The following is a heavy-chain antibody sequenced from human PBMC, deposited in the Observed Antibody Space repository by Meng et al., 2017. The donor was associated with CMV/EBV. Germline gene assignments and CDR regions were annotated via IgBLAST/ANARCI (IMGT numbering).Heavy chain of an antibody. D-gene: IGHD4-23*01. V-gene: IGHV3-66*02. J-gene: IGHJ4*02. CDR2: TYTDGTT. CDR1: GFTVSTNY. CDR3: AKSTVVNLGGF. Sequence: GESLKISCAASGFTVSTNYMSWVRQAPGKGLEWVSITYTDGTTYYADSVKGRFTISKDNSKNTLHLQMNSLRAEDTAVYYCAKSTVVNLGGFWGRGSLVTVSS.